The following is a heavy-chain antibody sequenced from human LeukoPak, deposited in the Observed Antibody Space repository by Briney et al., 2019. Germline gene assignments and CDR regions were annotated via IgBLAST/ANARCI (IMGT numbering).Heavy chain of an antibody. CDR2: TNHSGST. V-gene: IGHV4-34*01. J-gene: IGHJ4*02. CDR1: GVSFSGYY. D-gene: IGHD4-17*01. CDR3: ASYGDYEEGSGVY. Sequence: PSETLSLTCAVYGVSFSGYYWSWIRQPPGKGLEWIGETNHSGSTNYNPSLKSRVTISVDRSKNQFSLKLSSVTAADTAVYYCASYGDYEEGSGVYWGQGTLVTVSS.